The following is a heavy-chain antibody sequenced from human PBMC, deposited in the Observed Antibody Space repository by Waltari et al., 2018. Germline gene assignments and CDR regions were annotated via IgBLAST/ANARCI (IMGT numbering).Heavy chain of an antibody. Sequence: QVQLVESGGAVVQPVRSLRLLCAAPEYCYSRYAMHWARRAPGKGLEWVAVISNEGSNKYSADTVKGRFTISRDNSQNTLYLQMNSLRAEDTAVYYCAREGVVGATTAFDYWGQGTLVTVSS. CDR2: ISNEGSNK. D-gene: IGHD1-26*01. CDR3: AREGVVGATTAFDY. J-gene: IGHJ4*02. CDR1: EYCYSRYA. V-gene: IGHV3-30-3*01.